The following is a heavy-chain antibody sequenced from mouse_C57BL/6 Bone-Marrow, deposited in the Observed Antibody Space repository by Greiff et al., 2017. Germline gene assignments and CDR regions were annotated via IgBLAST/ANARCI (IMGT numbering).Heavy chain of an antibody. J-gene: IGHJ2*01. D-gene: IGHD3-2*02. CDR2: IDPENGDP. Sequence: VQLQQSGAELVRPGASVKLSCTASGFNIKDDYMHWVKQRPEQGLEWIGWIDPENGDPEYASKFQGKATITADTSSNTAYLQLSSLTSEDTAVYYCTRGQLRQGYWGQGTTLTVSS. CDR3: TRGQLRQGY. V-gene: IGHV14-4*01. CDR1: GFNIKDDY.